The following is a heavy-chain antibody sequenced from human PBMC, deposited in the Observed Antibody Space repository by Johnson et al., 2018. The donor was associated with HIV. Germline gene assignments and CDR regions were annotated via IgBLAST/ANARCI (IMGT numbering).Heavy chain of an antibody. D-gene: IGHD1-26*01. V-gene: IGHV3-11*04. Sequence: QMLLVESGGGVVQPGRSLRLSCAASGFTFSDYYMSWIRQAPGKGLEWVSYLSSSGSTIYYADSVKGRLTISRDNAKNSRYLQMNSLRAEDTAVYYCARDRGYSGSYFGAFDIWGQGTMVTVSS. CDR1: GFTFSDYY. CDR2: LSSSGSTI. J-gene: IGHJ3*02. CDR3: ARDRGYSGSYFGAFDI.